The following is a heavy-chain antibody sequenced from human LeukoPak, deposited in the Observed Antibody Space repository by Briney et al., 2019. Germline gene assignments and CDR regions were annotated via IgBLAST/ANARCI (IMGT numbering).Heavy chain of an antibody. CDR1: GFSFRSYW. Sequence: GGSLRLSCEASGFSFRSYWMAWVRQAPGKGPEWVANIKTDGYDKYYVDSLKGRFTISRDNAENSLYLQMDSLRAEDTAVYYCARALYNHGWFPDYFDYWGQGTLVTVSS. CDR3: ARALYNHGWFPDYFDY. D-gene: IGHD6-19*01. CDR2: IKTDGYDK. J-gene: IGHJ4*02. V-gene: IGHV3-7*01.